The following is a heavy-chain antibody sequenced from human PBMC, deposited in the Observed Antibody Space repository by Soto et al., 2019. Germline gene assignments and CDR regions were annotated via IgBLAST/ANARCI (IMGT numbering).Heavy chain of an antibody. CDR3: ARGIYGDYDY. D-gene: IGHD4-17*01. J-gene: IGHJ4*02. CDR2: IYNDGST. CDR1: GFTFSSYG. V-gene: IGHV3-NL1*01. Sequence: QVQLVESGGGVVQPGRSLRLSCAASGFTFSSYGMHWVRQAPGKGLEWVAVIYNDGSTYYADSVKGRFTISRHNSKNTLYLQLNSLRAEDTAVYYCARGIYGDYDYWGQGTLVTVSS.